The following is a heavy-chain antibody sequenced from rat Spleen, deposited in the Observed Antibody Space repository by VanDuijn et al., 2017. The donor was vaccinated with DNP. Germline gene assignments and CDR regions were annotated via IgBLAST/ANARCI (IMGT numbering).Heavy chain of an antibody. D-gene: IGHD1-12*01. J-gene: IGHJ2*01. CDR2: ISTSGSRT. V-gene: IGHV5-22*01. CDR3: ARQSAIYYYGYVPTFFDY. Sequence: EVQLVESGGDLVQPGGSLKLSCVASGFTFSNYYMAWVRQAPKKGLEWVAAISTSGSRTYYADSVRGRFTISRDNAKSTLYLQMNRLRSEDTATYYCARQSAIYYYGYVPTFFDYWGQGVMVAVSS. CDR1: GFTFSNYY.